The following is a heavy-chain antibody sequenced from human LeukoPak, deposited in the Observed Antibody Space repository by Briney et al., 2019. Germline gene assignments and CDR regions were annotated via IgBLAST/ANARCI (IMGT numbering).Heavy chain of an antibody. CDR2: IYYSGST. CDR1: GGSISSYY. D-gene: IGHD4-23*01. V-gene: IGHV4-59*12. J-gene: IGHJ4*02. CDR3: ARAPDFDYGGIDY. Sequence: SSETLSLTCTVSGGSISSYYWSWIRQPPGKGLEWIGYIYYSGSTNYNPSLKSRVTISVDTSKNQFSLKLSSVTAADTAVYYCARAPDFDYGGIDYWGQGTLVTVSS.